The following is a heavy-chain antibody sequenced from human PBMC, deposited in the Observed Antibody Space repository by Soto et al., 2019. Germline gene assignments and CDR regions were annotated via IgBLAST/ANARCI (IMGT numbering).Heavy chain of an antibody. J-gene: IGHJ6*02. CDR2: MYNTGST. CDR1: GGSISRYY. Sequence: SETLSPTCTVSGGSISRYYWSWIRQPPGKGLEWIGYMYNTGSTVYNPSFKSRVTISVDTSKNQFSLKLNSVTAADTAVYYCARDLWGYCGTDCYPLDVWGQGTTVTVSS. D-gene: IGHD2-21*02. V-gene: IGHV4-59*01. CDR3: ARDLWGYCGTDCYPLDV.